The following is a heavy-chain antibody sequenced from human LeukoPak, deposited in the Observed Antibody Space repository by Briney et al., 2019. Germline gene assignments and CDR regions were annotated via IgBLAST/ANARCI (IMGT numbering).Heavy chain of an antibody. J-gene: IGHJ4*02. CDR2: INLNSGAT. CDR1: GYTFTGYY. V-gene: IGHV1-2*02. Sequence: ASVKVSCKASGYTFTGYYMHWVRQAPGQGPEWLGWINLNSGATNYALQFHGRVTMTRDTSISTVYMELSSLRSDDTAVYYCARDRYSSSWYGLDFWGQGTLVTVSS. CDR3: ARDRYSSSWYGLDF. D-gene: IGHD6-13*01.